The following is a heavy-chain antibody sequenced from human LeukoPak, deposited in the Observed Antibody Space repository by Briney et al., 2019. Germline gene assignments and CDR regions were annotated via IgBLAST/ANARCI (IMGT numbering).Heavy chain of an antibody. D-gene: IGHD4-23*01. CDR1: GYTFTGYY. V-gene: IGHV1-18*04. Sequence: ASVKVSCKASGYTFTGYYMHWVRQAPGQGLEWMGWISAYNGNTNYAQKLQGRVTMTTDTSTSTAYMELRSLRSDDTAVYYCARGDHYGDNDYWGQGTLVTVSS. CDR3: ARGDHYGDNDY. J-gene: IGHJ4*02. CDR2: ISAYNGNT.